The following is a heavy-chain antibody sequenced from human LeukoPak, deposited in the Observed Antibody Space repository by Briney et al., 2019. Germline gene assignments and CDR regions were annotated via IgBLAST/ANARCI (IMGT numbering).Heavy chain of an antibody. CDR2: IIPILGIA. J-gene: IGHJ6*02. CDR3: AREGSYHPHGMDV. D-gene: IGHD3-16*02. V-gene: IGHV1-69*04. CDR1: GGTFSSYA. Sequence: SVKVSCKASGGTFSSYAISWVRQAPGQGLEWMGRIIPILGIANCAQKFQGRVTMTRDTSTSTVYMELSSLRSEDTAVYYCAREGSYHPHGMDVWGQGTTVTVSS.